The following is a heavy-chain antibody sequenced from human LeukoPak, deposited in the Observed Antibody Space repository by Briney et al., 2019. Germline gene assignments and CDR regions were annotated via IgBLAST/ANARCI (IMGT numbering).Heavy chain of an antibody. Sequence: SETLSLTCTVSVGSISSSSYYWGWIRQPPGKGLEWIGSIYSSGSTYYNASLQSRVTISIETSKNQISLRLNSVTAADTAMYYCAKSGGYGLIDYWGQGTLVTVSS. V-gene: IGHV4-39*01. CDR3: AKSGGYGLIDY. J-gene: IGHJ4*02. CDR2: IYSSGST. CDR1: VGSISSSSYY. D-gene: IGHD1-26*01.